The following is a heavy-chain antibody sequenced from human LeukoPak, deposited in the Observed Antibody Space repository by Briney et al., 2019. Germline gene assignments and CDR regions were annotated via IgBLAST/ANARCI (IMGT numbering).Heavy chain of an antibody. Sequence: ASVKVSCKASGYTFTSYYMHWVRQAPGQGLEWMGIINPSGGSTSYAQKFQGRVTMTRDTSTSTVYMELSSLRSEDTAVYYCARDNTAMVPYDAFDIWGQGIMVTVSS. CDR3: ARDNTAMVPYDAFDI. J-gene: IGHJ3*02. CDR2: INPSGGST. CDR1: GYTFTSYY. D-gene: IGHD5-18*01. V-gene: IGHV1-46*01.